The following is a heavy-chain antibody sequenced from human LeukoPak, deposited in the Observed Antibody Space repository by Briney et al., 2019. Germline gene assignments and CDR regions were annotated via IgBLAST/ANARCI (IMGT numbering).Heavy chain of an antibody. J-gene: IGHJ4*02. CDR1: GFKFSDHY. Sequence: PGGSQRLSCAASGFKFSDHYIDWVRQAPGKGLEWVGRSRNKASSYTTEYAAPVEGRFTISRDVSESSLYLQMNNLRAEDTAVYYCARVIEDSGSYFCDYWGQGTLVTVSS. CDR2: SRNKASSYTT. D-gene: IGHD1-26*01. V-gene: IGHV3-72*01. CDR3: ARVIEDSGSYFCDY.